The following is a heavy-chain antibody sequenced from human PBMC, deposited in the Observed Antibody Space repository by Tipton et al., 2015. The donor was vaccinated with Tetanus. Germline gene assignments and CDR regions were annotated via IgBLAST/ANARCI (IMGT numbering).Heavy chain of an antibody. CDR1: GGSFTSGDFY. J-gene: IGHJ4*02. CDR3: ARANNDFPKKGPFDS. CDR2: IYSSGRA. D-gene: IGHD3-3*01. Sequence: TLSLTCAVSGGSFTSGDFYWTWIRQSPGKGLEWIGSIYSSGRAHYSPSLKSRVTISQDTSKNQFSLRLTSVTAADTAVYYCARANNDFPKKGPFDSWGQGSLVTVSS. V-gene: IGHV4-30-4*01.